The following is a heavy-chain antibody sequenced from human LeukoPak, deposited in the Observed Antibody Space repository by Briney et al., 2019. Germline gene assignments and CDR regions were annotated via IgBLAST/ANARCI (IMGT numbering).Heavy chain of an antibody. CDR3: ARGGSYLSAFDI. CDR1: GLTVSSNY. V-gene: IGHV3-53*01. D-gene: IGHD1-26*01. CDR2: IYSGGST. Sequence: GGSLRLSCAASGLTVSSNYMNWVRQAPGKGLEWVSIIYSGGSTFYADSVKGRFTISRDNSKNTLYLQMNSLRAEDTAVYYCARGGSYLSAFDIWGQGTMVTVSS. J-gene: IGHJ3*02.